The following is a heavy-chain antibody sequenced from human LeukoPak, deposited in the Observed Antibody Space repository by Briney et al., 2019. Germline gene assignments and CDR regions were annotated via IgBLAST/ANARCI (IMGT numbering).Heavy chain of an antibody. Sequence: PSETLSLTCTVSGGSISTYYWSWIRQPPGKGLEWIGYIYYSGSTNYNPSLKSRVTISVDTSKNQFSLKLSSVTAADTAVYYCARQEGLQFDYWGLGTLVTISS. CDR3: ARQEGLQFDY. D-gene: IGHD5-24*01. CDR2: IYYSGST. J-gene: IGHJ4*02. CDR1: GGSISTYY. V-gene: IGHV4-59*08.